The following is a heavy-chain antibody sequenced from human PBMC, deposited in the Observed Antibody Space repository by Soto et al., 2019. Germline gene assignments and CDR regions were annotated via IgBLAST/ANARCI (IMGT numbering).Heavy chain of an antibody. CDR1: GFSLSTSGVG. CDR2: IYWDDDK. V-gene: IGHV2-5*02. D-gene: IGHD2-2*01. Sequence: SGPTLVNPTQTLTLTCTFSGFSLSTSGVGVGWIRQPPGKALEWLALIYWDDDKRYSPSLKSRLTITKDTSKNQVVLTMTNMDPVDTATYYCAHSFYCSSTSCQNYYFDYWGQGTLVTVSS. J-gene: IGHJ4*02. CDR3: AHSFYCSSTSCQNYYFDY.